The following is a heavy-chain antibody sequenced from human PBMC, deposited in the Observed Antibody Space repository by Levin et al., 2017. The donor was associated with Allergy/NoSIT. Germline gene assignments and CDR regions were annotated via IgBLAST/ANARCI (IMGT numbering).Heavy chain of an antibody. D-gene: IGHD6-19*01. J-gene: IGHJ4*02. CDR3: ARDIIAVATDY. CDR2: ISYDGSNK. CDR1: GFTFSSYA. Sequence: GESLKISCAASGFTFSSYAMHWVRQAPGKGLEWVAVISYDGSNKYYADSVKGRFTISRDNSKNTLYLQMNSLRAEDTAVYYCARDIIAVATDYWGQGTLVTVSS. V-gene: IGHV3-30-3*01.